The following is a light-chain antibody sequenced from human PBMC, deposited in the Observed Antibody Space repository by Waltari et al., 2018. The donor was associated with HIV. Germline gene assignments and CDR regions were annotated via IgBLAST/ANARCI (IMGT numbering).Light chain of an antibody. CDR1: QSVSSSY. V-gene: IGKV3-20*01. Sequence: DIVLTQSPGTLSLSPGERATLPCRSRQSVSSSYLAWYQQKPGQAPRLLIYGASSRATGIPDRFSGSGSGTDFTLTISRLEPEDFAVYYCHQYGSSSLTFGGGTKVEIK. CDR3: HQYGSSSLT. CDR2: GAS. J-gene: IGKJ4*01.